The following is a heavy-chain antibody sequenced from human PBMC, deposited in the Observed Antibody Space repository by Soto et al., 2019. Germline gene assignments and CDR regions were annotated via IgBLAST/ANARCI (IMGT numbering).Heavy chain of an antibody. J-gene: IGHJ6*02. D-gene: IGHD6-19*01. CDR1: GFTFSSYA. Sequence: GGSLRLSCAASGFTFSSYAMSWVRQAPGKGLDWVSAISGSGGSTYYADSVKGRFTISRDNSKNTLYLQMNSLRAEDTAVYYCAKATEGAQWLVRYYYYGMDVWGQGTTVTVSS. CDR2: ISGSGGST. V-gene: IGHV3-23*01. CDR3: AKATEGAQWLVRYYYYGMDV.